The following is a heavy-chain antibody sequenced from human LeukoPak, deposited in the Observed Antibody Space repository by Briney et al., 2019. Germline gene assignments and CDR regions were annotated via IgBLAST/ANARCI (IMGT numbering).Heavy chain of an antibody. D-gene: IGHD2-15*01. V-gene: IGHV4-4*07. J-gene: IGHJ6*03. CDR1: GGSISSYY. CDR2: IYTSGST. Sequence: NPSETLSLTCTVSGGSISSYYWSWIGQPAGKGLEWIGRIYTSGSTNYNPSLKSRVTMSVDTSKNQFSLKLSSVTAADTAVYYCAREWADGCSGGSCYSLGYYYYYMDVWGKGTTVTVSS. CDR3: AREWADGCSGGSCYSLGYYYYYMDV.